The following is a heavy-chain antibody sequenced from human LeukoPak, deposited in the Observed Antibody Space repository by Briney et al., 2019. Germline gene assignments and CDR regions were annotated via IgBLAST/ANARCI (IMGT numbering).Heavy chain of an antibody. Sequence: SVKVSCKASGGTFSSYAISWVRQAPGQGLEWMGGIIPIFGTANYAQKFQGRVTITTDESTSTAYMELSSLRSEDTAVYYCASRSAVGATGTGDYWGQGTLVTVSS. J-gene: IGHJ4*02. CDR2: IIPIFGTA. CDR3: ASRSAVGATGTGDY. V-gene: IGHV1-69*05. D-gene: IGHD1-26*01. CDR1: GGTFSSYA.